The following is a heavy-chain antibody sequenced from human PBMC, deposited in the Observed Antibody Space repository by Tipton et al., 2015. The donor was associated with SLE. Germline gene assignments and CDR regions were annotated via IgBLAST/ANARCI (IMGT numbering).Heavy chain of an antibody. CDR3: ARDGVRKGWYYMDV. J-gene: IGHJ6*03. CDR2: IYYGGAT. CDR1: GDSISNGDDY. D-gene: IGHD3-16*01. V-gene: IGHV4-31*02. Sequence: LRLSCTVSGDSISNGDDYWSWIRQPPGKGLEWFGNIYYGGATYYNPSLESRVTISLDTSKNQFSLNLTSVTAADTALYYCARDGVRKGWYYMDVWGKGTTVTVSS.